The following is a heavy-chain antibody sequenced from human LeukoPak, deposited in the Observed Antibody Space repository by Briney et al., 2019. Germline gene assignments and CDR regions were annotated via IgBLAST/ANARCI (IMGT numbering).Heavy chain of an antibody. Sequence: GSLRLSCAASGFTFSSYAMHWVRQAPGKGLEWVAVISYDGSNKYYADSVKGRFTVSRDNSKNTLYLQMNSLRAEDTAVYYCARAYENYYDSSGYYDYWGQGTLVTVSS. CDR1: GFTFSSYA. J-gene: IGHJ4*02. CDR3: ARAYENYYDSSGYYDY. CDR2: ISYDGSNK. V-gene: IGHV3-30-3*01. D-gene: IGHD3-22*01.